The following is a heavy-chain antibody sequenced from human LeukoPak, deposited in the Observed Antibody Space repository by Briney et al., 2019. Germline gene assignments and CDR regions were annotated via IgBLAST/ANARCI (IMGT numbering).Heavy chain of an antibody. CDR3: ARYYYDSSGYPDY. J-gene: IGHJ4*02. Sequence: GGSLRLSCAASGFTFSSYSMNWVRQAPGKGLEWVSSISSSSSYIYYADPVKGRFTISRDNAKNSLYLQMNSLRAEDTALYYCARYYYDSSGYPDYWGQGTLVTVSS. CDR2: ISSSSSYI. CDR1: GFTFSSYS. D-gene: IGHD3-22*01. V-gene: IGHV3-21*04.